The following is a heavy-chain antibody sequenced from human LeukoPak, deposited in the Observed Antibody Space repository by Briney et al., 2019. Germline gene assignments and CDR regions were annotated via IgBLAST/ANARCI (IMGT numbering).Heavy chain of an antibody. CDR1: GYTFTSYY. V-gene: IGHV1-46*01. Sequence: ASVKVSCKASGYTFTSYYMHWVRQAPGQGLEWMGIINPSGGSTSYAQKFQGRFTMTRDMSTSTVYMELSSLRSEDTAVYSCARETHSGYAVNFDSWGQGTLVTVSS. CDR2: INPSGGST. J-gene: IGHJ4*02. CDR3: ARETHSGYAVNFDS. D-gene: IGHD5-12*01.